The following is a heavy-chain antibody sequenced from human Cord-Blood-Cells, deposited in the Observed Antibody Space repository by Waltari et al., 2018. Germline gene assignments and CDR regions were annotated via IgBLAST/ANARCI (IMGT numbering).Heavy chain of an antibody. CDR2: INSDGSST. CDR3: ARDGRDKGAFDI. V-gene: IGHV3-74*01. CDR1: GFTFSSYW. D-gene: IGHD1-1*01. Sequence: SLRLSCAASGFTFSSYWMHWVRQAPGKGLVWVSRINSDGSSTSYADSVKGRFTISRDNAKNTLYLQMNSLRAEDTAVYYCARDGRDKGAFDIWGQGTMVTDSS. J-gene: IGHJ3*02.